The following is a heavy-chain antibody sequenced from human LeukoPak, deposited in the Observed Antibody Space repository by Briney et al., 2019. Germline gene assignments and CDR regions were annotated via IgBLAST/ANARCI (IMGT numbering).Heavy chain of an antibody. V-gene: IGHV3-13*01. CDR2: IGSAGEI. Sequence: GGSLRLSCAASGFTFSSYDIHWVRQATGKGLEWVSGIGSAGEIYYPGSVKSRFTISRENAKHSLYLQMNILRAGDTAVYYCARAAYSSTWYSRYFDLWGRGTLVTVSS. CDR1: GFTFSSYD. D-gene: IGHD6-13*01. J-gene: IGHJ2*01. CDR3: ARAAYSSTWYSRYFDL.